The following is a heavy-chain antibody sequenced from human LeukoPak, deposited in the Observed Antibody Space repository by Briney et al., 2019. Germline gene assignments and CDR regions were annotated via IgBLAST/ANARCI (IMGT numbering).Heavy chain of an antibody. Sequence: GRSLRLSCAASGFTFSSYAMHWVRQAPGKGLEWVAVISYDGSNKYYADSVKGRLTISRDNSKNTLYLQMNSLRAEDTAVYYCARARSHSSSPSPDYYYYGMDAWGQGTTVTVSS. D-gene: IGHD6-13*01. J-gene: IGHJ6*02. V-gene: IGHV3-30-3*01. CDR1: GFTFSSYA. CDR3: ARARSHSSSPSPDYYYYGMDA. CDR2: ISYDGSNK.